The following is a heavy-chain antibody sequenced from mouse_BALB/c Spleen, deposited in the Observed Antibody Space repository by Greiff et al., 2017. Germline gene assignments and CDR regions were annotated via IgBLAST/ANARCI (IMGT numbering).Heavy chain of an antibody. Sequence: EVLLVESGGGLVKPGGSLKLSCAASGFTFSDYYMYWVRQTPEKRLEWVATISDGGSYTYYPDSVKGRFTISRDNAKNNLYLQMSSLKSEDTAMYYCARHITTVVAPMDDWGQGTSVTVSS. D-gene: IGHD1-1*01. CDR1: GFTFSDYY. CDR3: ARHITTVVAPMDD. CDR2: ISDGGSYT. J-gene: IGHJ4*01. V-gene: IGHV5-4*02.